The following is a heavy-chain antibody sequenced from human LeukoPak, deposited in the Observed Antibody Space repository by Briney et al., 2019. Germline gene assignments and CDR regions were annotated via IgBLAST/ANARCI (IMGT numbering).Heavy chain of an antibody. CDR3: ARGRGSGWFY. CDR1: GGSISSYY. Sequence: SENLSLTCTVSGGSISSYYWSWNRQPPGKGLEWIGYIYYSGSTNYNPSLKSRVTISVDTSKNQFSLKLSSVTAADTAVYYCARGRGSGWFYWGQGTLVTVSS. V-gene: IGHV4-59*12. J-gene: IGHJ4*02. CDR2: IYYSGST. D-gene: IGHD6-19*01.